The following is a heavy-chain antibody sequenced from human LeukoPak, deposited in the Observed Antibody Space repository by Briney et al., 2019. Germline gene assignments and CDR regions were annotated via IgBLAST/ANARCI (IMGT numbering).Heavy chain of an antibody. CDR2: IYTSGST. J-gene: IGHJ6*02. CDR1: GGSISSGSYY. CDR3: ASGYCSSTSCHPPYYGMDV. D-gene: IGHD2-2*01. V-gene: IGHV4-61*02. Sequence: SQTLSLTCTVSGGSISSGSYYWSWIRQPAGKGLEWIGRIYTSGSTNYNHSLKSRVTISVDTSKNQFSLKLSSVTAADTAVYYCASGYCSSTSCHPPYYGMDVWGQGTTVTVSS.